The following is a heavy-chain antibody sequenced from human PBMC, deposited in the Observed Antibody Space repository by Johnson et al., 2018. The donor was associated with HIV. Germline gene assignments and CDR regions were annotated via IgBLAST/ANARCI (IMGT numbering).Heavy chain of an antibody. V-gene: IGHV3-7*03. J-gene: IGHJ3*02. CDR2: IKEDGSED. Sequence: VQLVESGGGLVKPGGSLRLSCAASGFTFSNAWMSWVRQAPGKGLEWLANIKEDGSEDYYVDSLKGRFTISRDNAQNSLYLQMDNLRAEDSAVYYCTRDGVYSSPHDAFDIWGQGTMVTVSS. CDR1: GFTFSNAW. CDR3: TRDGVYSSPHDAFDI. D-gene: IGHD6-13*01.